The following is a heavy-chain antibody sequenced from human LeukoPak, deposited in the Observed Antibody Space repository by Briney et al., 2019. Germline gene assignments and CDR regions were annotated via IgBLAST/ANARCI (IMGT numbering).Heavy chain of an antibody. Sequence: SETLSLTCAVYGGSFSGYYWSWIRQPPGKGLEWIGEINHSGSTNYNPSLKSRVTISVDTSKNQFSLKLSSVTAADTAVYCCARSKPGYYYGSGSYYHWGQGTLVTVSS. CDR1: GGSFSGYY. D-gene: IGHD3-10*01. CDR3: ARSKPGYYYGSGSYYH. CDR2: INHSGST. V-gene: IGHV4-34*01. J-gene: IGHJ5*02.